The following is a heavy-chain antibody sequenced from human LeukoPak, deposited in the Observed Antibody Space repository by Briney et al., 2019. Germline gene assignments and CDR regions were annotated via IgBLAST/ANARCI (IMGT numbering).Heavy chain of an antibody. CDR1: GDSISSHSYF. V-gene: IGHV4-39*01. CDR2: FYYSGNT. CDR3: ARLLGGSFYFDY. D-gene: IGHD1-26*01. Sequence: PSETLSLTCTVSGDSISSHSYFWGWIRQPPGKGLEWIGSFYYSGNTYYNPSPKSRVTISGDTSKRQFSLKLSSVTAADTAVYYCARLLGGSFYFDYWGQGALVTVSS. J-gene: IGHJ4*02.